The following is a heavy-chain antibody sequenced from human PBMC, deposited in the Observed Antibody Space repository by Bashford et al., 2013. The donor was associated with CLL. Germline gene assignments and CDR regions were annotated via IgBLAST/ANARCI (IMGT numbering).Heavy chain of an antibody. D-gene: IGHD4-17*01. CDR3: ARDMSPWPYDDYPYFDY. CDR1: GGSISSYY. V-gene: IGHV4-4*08. CDR2: IYSSGSP. Sequence: SETLSLTCTVSGGSISSYYWSWIRQPPGKGLEYIGYIYSSGSPTYNPSLKSRVVMSVDTSKNQFSLKLTSVTAADTAVYYCARDMSPWPYDDYPYFDYWGQGNMVTVSS. J-gene: IGHJ4*02.